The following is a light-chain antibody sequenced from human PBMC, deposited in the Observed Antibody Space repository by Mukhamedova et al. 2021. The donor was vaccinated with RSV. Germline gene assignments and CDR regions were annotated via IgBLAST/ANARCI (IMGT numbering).Light chain of an antibody. V-gene: IGKV1-39*01. Sequence: WYQRRVHGRAPNLLIYAASTLHTGVPSRFSGSGSGTDFSLTIAGLEPEDFATYYCQHSYGSPWTFGQGTRVEGK. CDR2: AAS. J-gene: IGKJ1*01. CDR3: QHSYGSPWT.